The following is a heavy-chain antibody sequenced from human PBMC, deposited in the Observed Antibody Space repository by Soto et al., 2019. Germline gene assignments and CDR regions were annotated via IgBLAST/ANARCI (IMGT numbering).Heavy chain of an antibody. V-gene: IGHV4-59*08. D-gene: IGHD6-13*01. CDR3: ARHELVRGGNYFDY. Sequence: QVQLQESGPGLVKPSETLSLTCTVSGGSISSYYWSWIRQPPGKGLEWIGYIYYSGSTNYNPSLKSRVTTSVDTSKNQFSLKLSSVTAADTAVYYCARHELVRGGNYFDYWGQGTLVTVSS. CDR1: GGSISSYY. J-gene: IGHJ4*02. CDR2: IYYSGST.